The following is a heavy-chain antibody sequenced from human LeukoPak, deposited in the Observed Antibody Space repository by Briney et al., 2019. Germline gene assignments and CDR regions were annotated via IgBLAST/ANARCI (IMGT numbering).Heavy chain of an antibody. CDR2: MNHSVST. J-gene: IGHJ5*02. V-gene: IGHV4-34*01. CDR1: GGSFSGYY. CDR3: AREIGSSWYVAVTTRNPCFDP. D-gene: IGHD6-13*01. Sequence: SGSLSLTCAVYGGSFSGYYWSWIRQPPGKGVGWVGEMNHSVSTNYNPSLKRRVTISVDTSKNQFSPKLSSVTAADTAVYYCAREIGSSWYVAVTTRNPCFDPWGQGALVTVSS.